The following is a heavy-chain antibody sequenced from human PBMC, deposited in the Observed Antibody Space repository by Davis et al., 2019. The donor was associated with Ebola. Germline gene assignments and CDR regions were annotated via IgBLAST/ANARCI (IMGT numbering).Heavy chain of an antibody. J-gene: IGHJ4*02. CDR3: ARRDVFGSIGVAAFDC. V-gene: IGHV3-7*01. D-gene: IGHD6-19*01. CDR2: IKYDGREK. Sequence: PGGSLRLSCAASGFSFSNYWMSWVRQAPGKGLEWVATIKYDGREKYYAESVKGRFTISRDDANNSLFLQMNSLRAEDTALYYCARRDVFGSIGVAAFDCWGQGTLVTVSS. CDR1: GFSFSNYW.